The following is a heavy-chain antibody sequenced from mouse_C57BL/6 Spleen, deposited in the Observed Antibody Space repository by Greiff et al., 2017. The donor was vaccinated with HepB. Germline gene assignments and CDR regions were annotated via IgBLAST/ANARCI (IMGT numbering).Heavy chain of an antibody. J-gene: IGHJ4*01. V-gene: IGHV1-72*01. Sequence: QVQLKQPGAELVKPGASVKLSCKASGYTFTSYWMHWVKQRPGRGLEWIGRIDPNSGGTKYNEKFKSKATLTVDKPSSTAYMQLSSLTSEDSAVYYCAVYSNYFYYYAMDYWGQGTSVTVSS. CDR3: AVYSNYFYYYAMDY. CDR2: IDPNSGGT. D-gene: IGHD2-5*01. CDR1: GYTFTSYW.